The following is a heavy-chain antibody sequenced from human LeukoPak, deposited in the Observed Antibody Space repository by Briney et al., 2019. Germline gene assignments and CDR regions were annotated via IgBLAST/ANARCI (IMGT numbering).Heavy chain of an antibody. CDR2: INPNSGGT. CDR1: GYTFTGYY. J-gene: IGHJ4*02. CDR3: ARGTIFGFYYFDY. D-gene: IGHD3-3*01. V-gene: IGHV1-2*04. Sequence: ASVTVSCKASGYTFTGYYMHWVRQAPGQGLEWMGWINPNSGGTNYAQKFQGWVTMTRDTSISTAYMELSRLRSDDTAVYYCARGTIFGFYYFDYWGQGTLVTVSS.